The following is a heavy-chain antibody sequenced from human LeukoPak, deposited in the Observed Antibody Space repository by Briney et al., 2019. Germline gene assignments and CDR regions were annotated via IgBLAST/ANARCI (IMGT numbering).Heavy chain of an antibody. CDR1: GFTFSSYS. CDR3: ARGHSGSYQRDDAFDI. CDR2: ISGSSNYI. D-gene: IGHD1-26*01. J-gene: IGHJ3*02. V-gene: IGHV3-21*01. Sequence: GGSLRLSCAASGFTFSSYSMSWGRQAPGKGVEWVSSISGSSNYIYYADSVKGRFTISRDNAKNSLYLQMNSLRAEDTAVYYCARGHSGSYQRDDAFDIWGQGTMVTVSS.